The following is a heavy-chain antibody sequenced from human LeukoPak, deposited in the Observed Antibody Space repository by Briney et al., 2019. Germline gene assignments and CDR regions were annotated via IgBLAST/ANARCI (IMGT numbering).Heavy chain of an antibody. CDR2: IYSSGST. J-gene: IGHJ5*02. CDR1: GGSISSYY. D-gene: IGHD4-23*01. V-gene: IGHV4-4*07. CDR3: ARGHTVVTDFGLNWFDP. Sequence: PSETLSLTCSVSGGSISSYYWSWIRQPAGKGLEWIGRIYSSGSTNYNPSLKSRVTISVDTSKNQFSLKLSSVTAADTAVYYCARGHTVVTDFGLNWFDPWGQGTLVAVSS.